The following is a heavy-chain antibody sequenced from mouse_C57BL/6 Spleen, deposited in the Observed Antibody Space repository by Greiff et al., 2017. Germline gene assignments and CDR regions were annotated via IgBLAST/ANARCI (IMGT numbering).Heavy chain of an antibody. CDR3: AKNYYYGSSYNYYAMDY. V-gene: IGHV2-5*01. CDR2: IWRGGST. CDR1: GFSLTSYG. Sequence: QVQLQQSGPGLVQPSQSLSITCTVSGFSLTSYGVHWVRQSPGKGLEWLGVIWRGGSTDYNAAFMSRLSITKDNSKSQVFFKMNSLQADDTAIYYCAKNYYYGSSYNYYAMDYWGQGTSVTVSS. D-gene: IGHD1-1*01. J-gene: IGHJ4*01.